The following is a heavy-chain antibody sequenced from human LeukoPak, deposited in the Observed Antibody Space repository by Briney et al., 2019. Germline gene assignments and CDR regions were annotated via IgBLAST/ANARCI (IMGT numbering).Heavy chain of an antibody. V-gene: IGHV3-48*03. D-gene: IGHD3-16*01. J-gene: IGHJ4*02. Sequence: GGSLRLSCAASGFTFSSYEMNWVRQAPGKGLEWASYIRSSGSTIYYADSVKGRFTIPRDNAKNSLYLQMNSLRAEDTALYYCARESERGMGYWGQGSLVTVSS. CDR2: IRSSGSTI. CDR3: ARESERGMGY. CDR1: GFTFSSYE.